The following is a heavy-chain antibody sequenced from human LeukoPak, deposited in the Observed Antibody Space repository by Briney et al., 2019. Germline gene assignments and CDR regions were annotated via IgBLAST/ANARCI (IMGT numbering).Heavy chain of an antibody. CDR3: ARGLPRGNDAFDI. Sequence: GGSLRLSCAASGFTFSSYWMHWVRQVPGKGPVWVSRINTDGSTIDYADSVKGRFTISRDNAKNTLYLQMNSLRDEDTALYHCARGLPRGNDAFDIWGQGTMVTVSS. D-gene: IGHD3-16*01. V-gene: IGHV3-74*01. J-gene: IGHJ3*02. CDR2: INTDGSTI. CDR1: GFTFSSYW.